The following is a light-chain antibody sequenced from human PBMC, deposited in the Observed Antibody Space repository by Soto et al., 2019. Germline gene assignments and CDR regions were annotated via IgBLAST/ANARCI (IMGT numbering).Light chain of an antibody. J-gene: IGKJ1*01. CDR2: GTS. V-gene: IGKV3-20*01. CDR1: QSVSSSY. CDR3: QQYGSSSWT. Sequence: EIVLTQSPGTLSLSPGERAPLSCRASQSVSSSYLAWYQQKPGQAPRLLIYGTSSRATAIPDRFSGSGSGTDFTLTISRLEPEDFAVYYCQQYGSSSWTFGQGTKVEIK.